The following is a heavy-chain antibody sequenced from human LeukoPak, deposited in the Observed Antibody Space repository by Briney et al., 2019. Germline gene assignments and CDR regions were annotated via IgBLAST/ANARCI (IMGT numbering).Heavy chain of an antibody. D-gene: IGHD6-13*01. J-gene: IGHJ5*02. Sequence: SETLSLTCTVSGGSIRSYYWSWIRQPPGKGLEWIGYIYYSGSTNYNPSLKSRVTISVDTPKNQFSLKLSSVTAADTAVYYCARQYRSSHNWFDLWGQGTLVTVSS. CDR3: ARQYRSSHNWFDL. CDR1: GGSIRSYY. CDR2: IYYSGST. V-gene: IGHV4-59*01.